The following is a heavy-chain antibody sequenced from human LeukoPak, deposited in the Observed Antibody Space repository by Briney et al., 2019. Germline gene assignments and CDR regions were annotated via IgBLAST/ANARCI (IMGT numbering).Heavy chain of an antibody. J-gene: IGHJ6*03. V-gene: IGHV3-33*03. CDR1: GFGFSTFG. CDR3: ARWSRIDILFYYHMDV. CDR2: IWSDGSNQ. D-gene: IGHD4-23*01. Sequence: GGSPRLSCAASGFGFSTFGMHWVRQAPGKGLEWVAAIWSDGSNQFYAESVRGRFTISRDNSKNTLYLQMNSLRAEDTAVYSCARWSRIDILFYYHMDVWGKGTRVTVSS.